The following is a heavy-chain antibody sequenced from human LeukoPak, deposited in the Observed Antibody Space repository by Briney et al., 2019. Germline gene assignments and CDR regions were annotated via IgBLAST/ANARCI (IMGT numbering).Heavy chain of an antibody. V-gene: IGHV3-7*01. D-gene: IGHD4-11*01. CDR1: GFTLSSYW. CDR2: IKQDGSDK. CDR3: ARDSAWGYSNYDFDY. J-gene: IGHJ4*02. Sequence: PGGSLRLSCAASGFTLSSYWMSWVRQAPGKGMERVPKIKQDGSDKYYVDSVKGRFTISRDNAKNSLYLQMNSLRAEDTAVYYCARDSAWGYSNYDFDYWGQGTLVTVSS.